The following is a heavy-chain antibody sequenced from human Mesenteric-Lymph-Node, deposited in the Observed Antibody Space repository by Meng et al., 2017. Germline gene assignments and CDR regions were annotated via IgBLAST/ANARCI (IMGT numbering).Heavy chain of an antibody. Sequence: QVQLKQWGAEGLKPSETLSLTCAFDGGSLSGYYWSWIRQPPGKGLEWMGEVYHNGVTKYSPYLRSRVVISIDTSKNQFSLNLRSVSAADTAMYYCARGGATPMIIKYWGPGTLVTVSS. CDR3: ARGGATPMIIKY. CDR2: VYHNGVT. D-gene: IGHD3-10*01. CDR1: GGSLSGYY. V-gene: IGHV4-34*02. J-gene: IGHJ4*02.